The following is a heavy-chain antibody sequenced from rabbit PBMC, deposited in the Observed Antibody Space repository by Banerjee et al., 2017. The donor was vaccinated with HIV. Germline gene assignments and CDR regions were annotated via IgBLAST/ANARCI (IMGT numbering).Heavy chain of an antibody. V-gene: IGHV1S40*01. CDR2: IYADSVEFT. D-gene: IGHD8-1*01. CDR1: GFSFGNYY. Sequence: QSLEESGGDLVEPGASLTLTCTASGFSFGNYYMTWVRQAPGKGLQWIGCIYADSVEFTYYAPWAKGRFTISKTSSTTVTLQMTGLTAADTATYFCARDLTDHDFYTGYGLWGPGTLVTVS. J-gene: IGHJ4*01. CDR3: ARDLTDHDFYTGYGL.